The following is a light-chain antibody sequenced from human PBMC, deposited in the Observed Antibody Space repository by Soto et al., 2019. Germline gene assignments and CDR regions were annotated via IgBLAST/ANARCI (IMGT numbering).Light chain of an antibody. V-gene: IGKV1-5*01. CDR2: DAS. J-gene: IGKJ1*01. CDR3: QQYNSYSRT. CDR1: QSISSW. Sequence: DIQMPQSPSTLSASVGDRVTITCRASQSISSWLAWYQQKPGKAPKLLIYDASSLESGVPSRFSGSGSGTEFTLTISSLQPDDFVTYYCQQYNSYSRTFGQGTKVEIK.